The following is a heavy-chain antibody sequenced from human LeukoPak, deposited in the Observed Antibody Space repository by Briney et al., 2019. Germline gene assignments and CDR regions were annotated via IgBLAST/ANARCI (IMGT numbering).Heavy chain of an antibody. CDR3: ARNYSHDTFDI. D-gene: IGHD2-15*01. CDR2: MNPNSGNT. Sequence: ASVKVSCKASGYTFTSYDINWVRQATGQGLEWMGWMNPNSGNTGYAQKFQGRVTMATDTSTSTAYMELRSLRSDDTAVYYCARNYSHDTFDIWGQGTMVTVSS. V-gene: IGHV1-8*01. CDR1: GYTFTSYD. J-gene: IGHJ3*02.